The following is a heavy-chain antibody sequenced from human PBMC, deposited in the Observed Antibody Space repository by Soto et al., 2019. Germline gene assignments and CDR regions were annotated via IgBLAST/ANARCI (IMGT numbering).Heavy chain of an antibody. Sequence: SVKVSCKASGGTFSNHIITWVRQAPGQGPEWMGRITPRLGKTNYAQKFQGRVTITTDISTSTAYMELRSLRSDDTAVYYCATRSPVFDFWGQGTLVTFSS. V-gene: IGHV1-69*02. J-gene: IGHJ5*01. CDR3: ATRSPVFDF. CDR1: GGTFSNHI. CDR2: ITPRLGKT.